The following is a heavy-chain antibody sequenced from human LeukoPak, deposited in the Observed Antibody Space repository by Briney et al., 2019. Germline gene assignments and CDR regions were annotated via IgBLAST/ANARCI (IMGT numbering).Heavy chain of an antibody. CDR1: GYTFIGYY. CDR3: ARVNCSSTSCYSPGYYYYGMDV. D-gene: IGHD2-2*01. V-gene: IGHV1-2*02. CDR2: INPNSGGT. J-gene: IGHJ6*02. Sequence: ASVKVSCKASGYTFIGYYMHWVRQAPGQGLEWMGWINPNSGGTNYAQKFQGRVTMTRDTSISTAYMELSRLRSDDTAVYYCARVNCSSTSCYSPGYYYYGMDVWGQGTTVTVSS.